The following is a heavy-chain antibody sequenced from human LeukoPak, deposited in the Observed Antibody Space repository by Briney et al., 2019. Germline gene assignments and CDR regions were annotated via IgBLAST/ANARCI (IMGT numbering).Heavy chain of an antibody. CDR1: GNTFTGNF. V-gene: IGHV1-2*02. CDR2: INPKTGGS. Sequence: ASVKVSCKTSGNTFTGNFLCWVRRAPGQGLEWVAWINPKTGGSNSAQKFRGRVTMTRDTTISTVYLELTRLNSNDTAVYFCARDSGFYFDSWGQGTPVTVSS. CDR3: ARDSGFYFDS. D-gene: IGHD3-9*01. J-gene: IGHJ5*01.